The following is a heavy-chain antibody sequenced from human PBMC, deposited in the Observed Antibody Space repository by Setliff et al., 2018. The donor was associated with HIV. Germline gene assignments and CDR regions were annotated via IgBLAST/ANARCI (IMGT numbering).Heavy chain of an antibody. CDR1: GGTFSSYA. CDR3: ASGSHGEGATDY. CDR2: IIPIFGTA. Sequence: RASVKVSCKASGGTFSSYAISWVRQAPGQGLEWMGGIIPIFGTANYAQKFQGRVTITADESTNTAYMELSSLRSEDTAVYYCASGSHGEGATDYWGLGTLGTAPQ. V-gene: IGHV1-69*13. D-gene: IGHD1-26*01. J-gene: IGHJ4*02.